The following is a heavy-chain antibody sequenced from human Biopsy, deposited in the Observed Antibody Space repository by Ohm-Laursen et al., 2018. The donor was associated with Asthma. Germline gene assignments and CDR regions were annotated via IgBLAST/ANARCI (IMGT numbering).Heavy chain of an antibody. D-gene: IGHD4-17*01. V-gene: IGHV4-31*03. J-gene: IGHJ5*02. CDR3: ARTTYGHDGFDP. CDR2: IYYSGST. Sequence: PSETLSLTCTVSGGSINIGDYYWSWIRQPPVKGLEWIGHIYYSGSTYYNPSLKSRVSISLDTSKNQFSLSLTSVTAADTAVYYCARTTYGHDGFDPWGQGTLVTVSS. CDR1: GGSINIGDYY.